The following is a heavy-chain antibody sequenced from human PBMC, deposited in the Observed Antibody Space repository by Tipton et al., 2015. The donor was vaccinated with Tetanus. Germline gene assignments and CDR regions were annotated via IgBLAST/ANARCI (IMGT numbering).Heavy chain of an antibody. D-gene: IGHD3-10*01. V-gene: IGHV5-51*01. CDR1: GYNFSYYS. Sequence: QSGPEVKKPGESLKISCQGSGYNFSYYSIGWVRQIPGKGLEWMGIINPADSQATYGPPFQGQVTISGDKSISTAYLQWRSLKASDSAMYYCARHSGGSEIGYYDDMVVWDQG. CDR2: INPADSQA. J-gene: IGHJ6*02. CDR3: ARHSGGSEIGYYDDMVV.